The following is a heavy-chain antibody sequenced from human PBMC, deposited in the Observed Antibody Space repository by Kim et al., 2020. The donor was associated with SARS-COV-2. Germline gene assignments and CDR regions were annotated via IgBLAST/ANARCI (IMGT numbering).Heavy chain of an antibody. J-gene: IGHJ4*02. Sequence: GGSLRLSCAASGFIFSGSAMHWVRQASGKGLEWVGRIRSKANSYATAYAASVKGRFTISRDDSKNTAYLHMNRLKSEDTGMYYCTRRALGFGELLADWGQGTLVTVSS. D-gene: IGHD3-10*01. V-gene: IGHV3-73*01. CDR2: IRSKANSYAT. CDR1: GFIFSGSA. CDR3: TRRALGFGELLAD.